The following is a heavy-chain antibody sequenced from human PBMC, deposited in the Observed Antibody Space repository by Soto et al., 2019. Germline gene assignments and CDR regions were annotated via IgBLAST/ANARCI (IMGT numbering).Heavy chain of an antibody. V-gene: IGHV1-3*01. Sequence: ASVKVSCKASGYTLTSYAMHWVRQAPGQRLEWMGWINAGNGNTKYSQKFQGRVTITRDTSASTAYMELSSLRSEDTAVYYCARGRQQLVGYYYYGMDIWGQGTTVTV. CDR3: ARGRQQLVGYYYYGMDI. CDR2: INAGNGNT. D-gene: IGHD6-13*01. CDR1: GYTLTSYA. J-gene: IGHJ6*02.